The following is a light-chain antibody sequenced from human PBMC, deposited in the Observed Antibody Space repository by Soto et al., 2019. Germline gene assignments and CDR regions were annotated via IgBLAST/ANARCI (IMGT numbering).Light chain of an antibody. Sequence: QSALTQPASLSGSPGQSITVSCTGTSSDIGAYDYVSWFRQHPGKAPKLMISEVNNRPSGVSNRFSGSKSGNTAYLTISGLQVEDEAEYFCLSFTTSSSPVFGTGTKVTVL. CDR1: SSDIGAYDY. V-gene: IGLV2-14*01. CDR2: EVN. CDR3: LSFTTSSSPV. J-gene: IGLJ1*01.